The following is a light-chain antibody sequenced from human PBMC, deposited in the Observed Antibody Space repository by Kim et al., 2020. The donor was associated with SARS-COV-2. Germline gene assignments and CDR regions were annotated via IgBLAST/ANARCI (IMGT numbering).Light chain of an antibody. V-gene: IGLV3-19*01. CDR1: SLRMYY. J-gene: IGLJ1*01. Sequence: SSELTQDPVVSVALGQTVRITCQGDSLRMYYASWYQQKPGQAPVLVIYANNNRPSWIPDRFSGSDSGITASLTITGAQAEDEADYYCSSRDTNGGPPIFGPGTKVTVL. CDR3: SSRDTNGGPPI. CDR2: ANN.